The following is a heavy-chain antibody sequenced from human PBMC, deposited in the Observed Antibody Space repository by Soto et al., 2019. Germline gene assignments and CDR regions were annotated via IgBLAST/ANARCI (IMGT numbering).Heavy chain of an antibody. CDR1: GFTLSNYG. V-gene: IGHV3-23*01. CDR3: AGGIPGSGWSI. Sequence: EGHLLESGGGLVQPGGSLRLSCAASGFTLSNYGMNWVRQAPGKGLEWVSGIFGGDAPTYTDSVKGRFTISRDNSKNTLFLQMNSLRVEDTAIYHCAGGIPGSGWSIWGQGTLVAVSS. J-gene: IGHJ4*02. D-gene: IGHD3-10*01. CDR2: IFGGDAP.